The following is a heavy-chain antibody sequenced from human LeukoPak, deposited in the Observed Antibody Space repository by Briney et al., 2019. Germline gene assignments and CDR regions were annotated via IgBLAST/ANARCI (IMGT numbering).Heavy chain of an antibody. CDR3: ARLKLGAYFDL. D-gene: IGHD3-16*01. V-gene: IGHV4-59*08. J-gene: IGHJ2*01. CDR2: AYNGGYN. CDR1: GGSTSSDY. Sequence: SETLSLTCTLSGGSTSSDYWSWIRQSPGKGLEWVGYAYNGGYNGKNPSLKSRVTILRATSKDQCCLKLTSVSAADTAVYYCARLKLGAYFDLWGRGTLVTVS.